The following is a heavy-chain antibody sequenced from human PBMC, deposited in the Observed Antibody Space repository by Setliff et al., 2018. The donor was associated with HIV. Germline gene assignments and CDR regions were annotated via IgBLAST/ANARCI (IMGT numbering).Heavy chain of an antibody. D-gene: IGHD6-13*01. CDR2: IFYSGRT. CDR1: RGPISSGTYY. V-gene: IGHV4-39*07. Sequence: SETLSLTCTVSRGPISSGTYYWTWIRQPPGKGLEWIGSIFYSGRTTYNPSLRSRLTISVDTSRNQFSLKLNSVTAADTAVYYCARGEQLVDNWFDPWGQGTLVTVSS. CDR3: ARGEQLVDNWFDP. J-gene: IGHJ5*02.